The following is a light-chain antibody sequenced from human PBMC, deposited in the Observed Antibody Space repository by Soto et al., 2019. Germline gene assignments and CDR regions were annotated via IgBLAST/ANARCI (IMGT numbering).Light chain of an antibody. J-gene: IGKJ2*01. CDR1: QRITTY. CDR2: TSG. CDR3: QQTYSTPYT. Sequence: IHMTQSPSSLSASVGDRITVTCRASQRITTYVNWYQLKPGEAPKLLISTSGTLQRGVPSRFSGSGSGTDCTLTISGLQPADFATYFCQQTYSTPYTFGQGTRLEIK. V-gene: IGKV1-39*01.